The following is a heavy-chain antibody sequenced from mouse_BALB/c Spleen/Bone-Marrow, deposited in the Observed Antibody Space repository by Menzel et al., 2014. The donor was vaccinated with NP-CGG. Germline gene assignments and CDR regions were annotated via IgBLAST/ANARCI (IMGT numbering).Heavy chain of an antibody. J-gene: IGHJ2*02. Sequence: EVQLQQSGAELVKPGASVKLSCTASGFNIKDTYIHWVKQRPEQGLEWIGRIDPANADTKYGPKFQGKATITADTSSNTVYLQFISLTSEDTAIYYCVRAPRTFDYWGQGTSLTVSS. D-gene: IGHD3-1*01. CDR2: IDPANADT. CDR1: GFNIKDTY. CDR3: VRAPRTFDY. V-gene: IGHV14-3*02.